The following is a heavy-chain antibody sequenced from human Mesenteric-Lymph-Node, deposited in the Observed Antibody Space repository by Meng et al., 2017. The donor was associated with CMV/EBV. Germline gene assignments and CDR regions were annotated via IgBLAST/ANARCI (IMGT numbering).Heavy chain of an antibody. CDR2: IYYSGST. CDR3: ARRPDYGDYVGLLDY. J-gene: IGHJ4*02. D-gene: IGHD4-17*01. Sequence: GSLRLSCTVSGGSISSSSYYWGWIRQPPGKGLEWIGSIYYSGSTYYNPSLKSRVTISVDTSKNQFSLKLGSVTAADTAVYYCARRPDYGDYVGLLDYWGQGTLVTVSS. CDR1: GGSISSSSYY. V-gene: IGHV4-39*07.